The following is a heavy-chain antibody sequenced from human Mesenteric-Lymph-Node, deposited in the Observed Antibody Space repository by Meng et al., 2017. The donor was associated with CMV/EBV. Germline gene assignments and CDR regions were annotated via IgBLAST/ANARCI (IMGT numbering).Heavy chain of an antibody. V-gene: IGHV3-9*01. CDR1: GFTFDDYA. J-gene: IGHJ4*02. CDR2: ITWSSDNI. Sequence: GGSLRLSCAASGFTFDDYAMHWVRQVPGKGLEWVSGITWSSDNIAYADSVRGRFTISRDNAKNSLYLQMNSLRVEDTALYYCAKDTDPYGSGSDHWGQGTLVTVSS. CDR3: AKDTDPYGSGSDH. D-gene: IGHD3-10*01.